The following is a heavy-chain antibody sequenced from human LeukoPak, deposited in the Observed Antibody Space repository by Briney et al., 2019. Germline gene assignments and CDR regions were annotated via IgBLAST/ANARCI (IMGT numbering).Heavy chain of an antibody. Sequence: ASVKVSCKVSGYTLTELSMHWVRQAPGEGLEWMGGFDPEDGETIYAQKFQGRVTMTEDTSTDTAYMELSSLRSEDTAVYYCARQGYTNNLGGYFGDKDDCFDLWGQGTMVTVSS. D-gene: IGHD3-9*01. V-gene: IGHV1-24*01. CDR2: FDPEDGET. CDR1: GYTLTELS. J-gene: IGHJ3*01. CDR3: ARQGYTNNLGGYFGDKDDCFDL.